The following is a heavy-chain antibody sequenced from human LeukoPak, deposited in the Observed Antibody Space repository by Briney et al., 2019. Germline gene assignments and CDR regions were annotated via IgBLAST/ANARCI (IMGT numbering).Heavy chain of an antibody. CDR1: GYTFTGYY. V-gene: IGHV1-2*02. D-gene: IGHD6-6*01. CDR3: ARDSRARGDY. CDR2: INPHTGGT. J-gene: IGHJ4*02. Sequence: RASVKVSCKASGYTFTGYYTHWVRQAPGQGLEWMGWINPHTGGTRYAQKFQGRVTMTRDTAIDTAYMELSRLRSDDTAVYYCARDSRARGDYWGQGTLVTVSS.